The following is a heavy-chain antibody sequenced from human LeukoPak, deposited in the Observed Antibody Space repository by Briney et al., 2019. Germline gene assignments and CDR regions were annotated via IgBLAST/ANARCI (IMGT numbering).Heavy chain of an antibody. D-gene: IGHD3-22*01. CDR2: IKQDGSEK. Sequence: PGGSLRLSCAASGFTFSSYWMSWARQAPGKGLEWVANIKQDGSEKYYVDSVKGRFTISRDNAKNSLYLQMNSLRAEDTAVYYCARAKYYYDSSGQHAFDIWGQGTMVTVSS. V-gene: IGHV3-7*01. CDR3: ARAKYYYDSSGQHAFDI. CDR1: GFTFSSYW. J-gene: IGHJ3*02.